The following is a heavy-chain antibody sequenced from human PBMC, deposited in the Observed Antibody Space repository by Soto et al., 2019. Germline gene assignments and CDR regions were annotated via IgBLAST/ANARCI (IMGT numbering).Heavy chain of an antibody. D-gene: IGHD6-6*01. Sequence: PSETLSLTCAVSGDSISRGGYSRTWIRQPPGKALEWIGNIYDSGSTSYNPSHKSRVTISVDTSKNQFSLRLTSVTAADTAVYFCARGSSSYYDYGMDVWGQGTTVTVSS. CDR3: ARGSSSYYDYGMDV. V-gene: IGHV4-30-2*01. CDR1: GDSISRGGYS. CDR2: IYDSGST. J-gene: IGHJ6*02.